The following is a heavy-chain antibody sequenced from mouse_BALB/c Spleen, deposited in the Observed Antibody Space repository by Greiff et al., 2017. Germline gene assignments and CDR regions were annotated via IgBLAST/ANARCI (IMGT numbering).Heavy chain of an antibody. CDR2: ISNGGGST. J-gene: IGHJ3*01. CDR1: GFTFSSYT. Sequence: EVQLVESGGGLVQPGGSLKLSCAASGFTFSSYTMSWVRQTPEKRLEWVAYISNGGGSTYYPDTVKGRFTISRDNAKNTLYLQMSSLKSEDTAMYYCARGGWFAYWGQGTLVTVSA. V-gene: IGHV5-12-2*01. CDR3: ARGGWFAY.